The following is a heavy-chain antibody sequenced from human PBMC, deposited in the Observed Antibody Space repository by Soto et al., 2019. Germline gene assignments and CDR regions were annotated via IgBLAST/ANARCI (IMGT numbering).Heavy chain of an antibody. D-gene: IGHD6-19*01. V-gene: IGHV4-34*01. J-gene: IGHJ3*02. CDR3: ARELAVARGAFAI. Sequence: SRVTISVDTSKNQFSLKLSSVTAADTAVYYCARELAVARGAFAIWGQVTMVTFSS.